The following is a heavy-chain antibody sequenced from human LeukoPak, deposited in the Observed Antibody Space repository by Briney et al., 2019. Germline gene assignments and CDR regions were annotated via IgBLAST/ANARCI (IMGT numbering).Heavy chain of an antibody. CDR2: ISGSGGTT. CDR3: ATGSIGSYYFYYMDV. V-gene: IGHV3-23*01. Sequence: QPGGSLRLSCAASGFSLSSYALTWVRQAPGKGLEWVSTISGSGGTTYYADSVKGRFTISRDDSKNTLYLQMNTLRVEDTAVYYCATGSIGSYYFYYMDVWGKGTTVTVSS. D-gene: IGHD3-10*01. CDR1: GFSLSSYA. J-gene: IGHJ6*03.